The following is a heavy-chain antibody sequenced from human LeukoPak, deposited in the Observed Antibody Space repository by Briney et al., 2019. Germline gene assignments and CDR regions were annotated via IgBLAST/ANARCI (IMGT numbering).Heavy chain of an antibody. CDR3: ARVEGYYYDSSGLDY. J-gene: IGHJ4*02. CDR1: GGSISSSSYY. D-gene: IGHD3-22*01. Sequence: SETLSLTCTVSGGSISSSSYYWGWIRQPPGKGLERIGSIYYSGSTYYNPSLKSRVTISVDTSKNQFSLKLSSVTAADAAVYYCARVEGYYYDSSGLDYWGQGTLVTVSS. V-gene: IGHV4-39*07. CDR2: IYYSGST.